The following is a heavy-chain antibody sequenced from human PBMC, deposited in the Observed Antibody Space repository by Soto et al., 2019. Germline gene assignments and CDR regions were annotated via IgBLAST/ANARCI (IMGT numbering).Heavy chain of an antibody. Sequence: SETLSLTCTVSGGSISSSSYYWGWSRQPPGKGLEWIGSIYYSGSTYYNPSLKSRVTISVDTSKNQFSLKLSSVTAADTAVYYCASIPYDFWSGYYSWSYYFDYWGQGTLVTVSS. J-gene: IGHJ4*02. V-gene: IGHV4-39*01. CDR1: GGSISSSSYY. CDR3: ASIPYDFWSGYYSWSYYFDY. CDR2: IYYSGST. D-gene: IGHD3-3*01.